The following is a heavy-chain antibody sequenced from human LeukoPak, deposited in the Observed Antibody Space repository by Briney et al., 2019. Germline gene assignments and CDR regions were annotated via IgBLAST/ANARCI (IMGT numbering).Heavy chain of an antibody. Sequence: PSETLSLTCAVYGGSFSGYYWSWIRQPPGKGLEWVGSIYYSGSTYYNPSLKSRVTISVDPSKNQFSLKLSSVTAADTAVYYCARPGDSYATDYWGQGTLVTVSS. D-gene: IGHD5-18*01. V-gene: IGHV4-34*01. J-gene: IGHJ4*02. CDR1: GGSFSGYY. CDR3: ARPGDSYATDY. CDR2: IYYSGST.